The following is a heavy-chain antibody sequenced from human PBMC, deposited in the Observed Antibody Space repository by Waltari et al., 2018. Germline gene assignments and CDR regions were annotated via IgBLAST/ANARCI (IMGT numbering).Heavy chain of an antibody. D-gene: IGHD6-13*01. V-gene: IGHV4-34*01. CDR3: ARSPPRRQSSSWYYFDY. CDR1: GGSFRGYY. CDR2: INHSGST. Sequence: QVQLQQWGAGLLKPSETLSLTCAVYGGSFRGYYWSWIRQPPGKGLEWIGEINHSGSTNYNPSLKSRVTISVETSKNQFSLKLSSVTAADTAVYYCARSPPRRQSSSWYYFDYWGQGTLVTVSS. J-gene: IGHJ4*02.